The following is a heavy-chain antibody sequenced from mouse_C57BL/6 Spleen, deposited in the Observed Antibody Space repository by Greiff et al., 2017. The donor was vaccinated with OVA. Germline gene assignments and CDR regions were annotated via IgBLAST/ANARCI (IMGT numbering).Heavy chain of an antibody. V-gene: IGHV1-80*01. CDR2: IYPGDGDT. J-gene: IGHJ1*03. CDR1: GYAFSSSW. D-gene: IGHD4-1*01. Sequence: VQLQQSGAELVKPGASVKISCKASGYAFSSSWMNWVKQRPGKGLEWIGQIYPGDGDTTYNGKFKGKATLTADKSSSTAYMQLSSLTSEDSAVYFCARRRGLTGAHWYFDVWGTGTTVTVSS. CDR3: ARRRGLTGAHWYFDV.